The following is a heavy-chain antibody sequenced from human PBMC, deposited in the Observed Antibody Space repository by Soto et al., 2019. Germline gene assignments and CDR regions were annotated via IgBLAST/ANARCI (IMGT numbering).Heavy chain of an antibody. Sequence: PSETLSLTCTVSGGSISSYYWSWIRQPAGKGLEWIGRIYTSGSTNYNPSLKSRVTMSVDTSKNQFSLKLSSVTAADTAVYYCAREGGSGSYLYYYYGMDVWGQGTTVTVSS. CDR3: AREGGSGSYLYYYYGMDV. D-gene: IGHD1-26*01. CDR2: IYTSGST. V-gene: IGHV4-4*07. CDR1: GGSISSYY. J-gene: IGHJ6*02.